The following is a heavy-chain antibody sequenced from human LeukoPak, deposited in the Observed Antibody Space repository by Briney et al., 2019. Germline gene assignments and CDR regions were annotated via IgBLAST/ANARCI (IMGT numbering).Heavy chain of an antibody. J-gene: IGHJ4*02. D-gene: IGHD1-26*01. CDR2: IYYSGST. V-gene: IGHV4-38-2*02. Sequence: SETLSLTCTVSGYSISSGYYWGWIRQPPGKGLEWIGSIYYSGSTYYNPSLKSRVTISVDTSKNQFSLKLSSVTAADTAVYYCASVVGATRVAYWGQGTLVTVSS. CDR1: GYSISSGYY. CDR3: ASVVGATRVAY.